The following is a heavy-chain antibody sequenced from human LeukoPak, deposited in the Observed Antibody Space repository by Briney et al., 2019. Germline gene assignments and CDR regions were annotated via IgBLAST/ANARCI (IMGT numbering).Heavy chain of an antibody. V-gene: IGHV4-39*01. D-gene: IGHD3-3*01. CDR2: IYYSGST. CDR3: ASVTRPSRVTIFGVVPADY. CDR1: GGSISSSSYY. Sequence: SETLSLPCTVSGGSISSSSYYWGWIRQPPGKGLEWIGSIYYSGSTYYNPSLKSRVTISVDTSKNQFSLKLSSVTAADTAVYYCASVTRPSRVTIFGVVPADYWGQGTLVTVSS. J-gene: IGHJ4*02.